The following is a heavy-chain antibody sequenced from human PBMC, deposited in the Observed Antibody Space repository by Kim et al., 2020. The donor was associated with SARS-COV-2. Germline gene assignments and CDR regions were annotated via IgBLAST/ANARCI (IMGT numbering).Heavy chain of an antibody. Sequence: SQTLSLTCAISGDSVSSNSAAWNWIRQSPSRGLEWLGRTYYRSKWYNDYAVSVKSRITINPDTSKNQFSLQLNSVTPEDTAVYYCARAGGALQWLVNVLNFDYWGQGTLVTVSS. CDR3: ARAGGALQWLVNVLNFDY. J-gene: IGHJ4*02. CDR2: TYYRSKWYN. D-gene: IGHD6-19*01. CDR1: GDSVSSNSAA. V-gene: IGHV6-1*01.